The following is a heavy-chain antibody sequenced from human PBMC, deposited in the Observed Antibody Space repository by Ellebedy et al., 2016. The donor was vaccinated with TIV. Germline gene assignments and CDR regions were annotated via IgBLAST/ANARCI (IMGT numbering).Heavy chain of an antibody. CDR2: IASKGLGATT. D-gene: IGHD3-10*01. CDR1: GFTLGDHY. Sequence: GGSLRLSCVASGFTLGDHYIDWVRQAPGKGLEWVGFIASKGLGATTVYAASVKGRFTISRDDSNSIAYLQMNSLKTEDTAVYYCARDTYGHTAPPFYWGQGILVTVSS. V-gene: IGHV3-49*04. CDR3: ARDTYGHTAPPFY. J-gene: IGHJ4*02.